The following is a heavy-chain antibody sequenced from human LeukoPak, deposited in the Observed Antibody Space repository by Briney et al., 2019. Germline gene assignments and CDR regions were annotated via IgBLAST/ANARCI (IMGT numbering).Heavy chain of an antibody. Sequence: SETLSLTCTVSGYSISSGYYWGWIRQPPGKGLEWIGSIYHSGRTFYNPSLKSRVTISVDTSKNQFSLKLTSVTAADTATYYCARTRVGYCSGGSCYGERNYYYYYMDVWGKGTTVTVSS. V-gene: IGHV4-38-2*02. CDR2: IYHSGRT. CDR3: ARTRVGYCSGGSCYGERNYYYYYMDV. CDR1: GYSISSGYY. J-gene: IGHJ6*03. D-gene: IGHD2-15*01.